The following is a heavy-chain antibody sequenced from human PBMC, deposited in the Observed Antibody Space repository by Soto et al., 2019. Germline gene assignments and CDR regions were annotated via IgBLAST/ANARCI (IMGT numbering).Heavy chain of an antibody. V-gene: IGHV2-5*02. Sequence: QITLKESGPTVVKPTQTLTLTCTFSGFSLSTSGVGVGWIRQPPGKALEWLALIYWDDDKRYSPSLKSRLTITEDTSKNQVVLTMTNMDPVDTATYYCAHRQRTVYFDYWGQGTLVTVSS. CDR2: IYWDDDK. J-gene: IGHJ4*02. CDR3: AHRQRTVYFDY. CDR1: GFSLSTSGVG. D-gene: IGHD4-17*01.